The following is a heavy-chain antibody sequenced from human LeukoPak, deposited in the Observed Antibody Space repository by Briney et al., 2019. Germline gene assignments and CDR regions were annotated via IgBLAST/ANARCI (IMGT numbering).Heavy chain of an antibody. D-gene: IGHD3-9*01. J-gene: IGHJ4*02. CDR1: GGSVSSSSYY. CDR3: ARRPRNDILTGTPFDY. V-gene: IGHV4-61*01. Sequence: SETLSLTCTVSGGSVSSSSYYWSWIRQPPGKALECIGYIYYSGSTNYNPSLKSRVTISVDTSKNQFSLKLRSVTAADTAVYYCARRPRNDILTGTPFDYWGQGILVTVSS. CDR2: IYYSGST.